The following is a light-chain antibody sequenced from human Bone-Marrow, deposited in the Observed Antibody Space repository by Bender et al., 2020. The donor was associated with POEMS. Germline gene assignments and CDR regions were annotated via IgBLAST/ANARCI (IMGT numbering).Light chain of an antibody. V-gene: IGLV1-44*01. CDR3: AAWDDSLNGV. Sequence: QSVLTQSPSASGTPGQRVTISCSGRSSNIGSNTVTWYQQLQGTAPQLHIYSDDQRPSGVPDRFSASKSGTSASLVISGLQSEDEATYYCAAWDDSLNGVFGGGTKLTVL. J-gene: IGLJ3*02. CDR2: SDD. CDR1: SSNIGSNT.